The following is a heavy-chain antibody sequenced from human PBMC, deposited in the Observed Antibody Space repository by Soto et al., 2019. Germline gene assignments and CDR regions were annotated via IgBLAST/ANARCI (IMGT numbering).Heavy chain of an antibody. Sequence: GGSLRLSCAASGFTFSSYSMNWVRQAPGKGLEWVSYISSSSSTIYYADSVKGRFTISRDNAKNSLYLQMNSLRAEDTAVYYCARVSTRWLRYFDYWGQGTLVTVSS. CDR1: GFTFSSYS. J-gene: IGHJ4*02. D-gene: IGHD5-12*01. CDR3: ARVSTRWLRYFDY. V-gene: IGHV3-48*01. CDR2: ISSSSSTI.